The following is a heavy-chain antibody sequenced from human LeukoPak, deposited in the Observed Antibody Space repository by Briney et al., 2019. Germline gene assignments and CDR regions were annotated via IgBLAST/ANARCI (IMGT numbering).Heavy chain of an antibody. V-gene: IGHV3-30*03. CDR2: ISYDGSNK. J-gene: IGHJ4*02. CDR1: GFTVSSNY. Sequence: GGSLRLSCAASGFTVSSNYMSWVRQAPGKGLEWVAVISYDGSNKYYADSVKGRFTISRDNSKNTLYLQMNSLRAEDTAVYYCARSPYGDYGYFDYWGQGTLVTVSS. CDR3: ARSPYGDYGYFDY. D-gene: IGHD4-17*01.